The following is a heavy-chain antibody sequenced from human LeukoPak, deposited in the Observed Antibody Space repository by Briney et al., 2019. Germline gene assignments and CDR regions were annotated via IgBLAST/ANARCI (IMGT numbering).Heavy chain of an antibody. V-gene: IGHV1-8*01. J-gene: IGHJ3*02. CDR3: ARDLRGYSYGHDAFDI. Sequence: ASVKVSCKASGYTFTSYDINWVRQATGQGLEWMGWMNPNSGNTGYAQKFQGRVTMTRNTSISTAYMELSSLRSEDTAVYYCARDLRGYSYGHDAFDIWGQGTMVTVSS. CDR1: GYTFTSYD. D-gene: IGHD5-18*01. CDR2: MNPNSGNT.